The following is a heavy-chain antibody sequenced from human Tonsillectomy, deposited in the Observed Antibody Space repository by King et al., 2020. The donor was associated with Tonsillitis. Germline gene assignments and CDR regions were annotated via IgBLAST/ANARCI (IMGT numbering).Heavy chain of an antibody. J-gene: IGHJ4*02. V-gene: IGHV4-39*01. D-gene: IGHD5-24*01. CDR2: ISYSGSI. Sequence: LQLQESGPGLVKPSETLSLTCTVSGGSISTSRYYWGWIRQPPGKGLEWIGSISYSGSIYYSPSLKSRVTISLDTSKSQFSLNLSSVTAADTAVYYCARLTDGYIVDYWGQGTLVTVSS. CDR1: GGSISTSRYY. CDR3: ARLTDGYIVDY.